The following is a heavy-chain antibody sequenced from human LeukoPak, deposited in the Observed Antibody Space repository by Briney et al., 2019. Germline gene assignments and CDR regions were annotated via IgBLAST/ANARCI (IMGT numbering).Heavy chain of an antibody. Sequence: GGSLRLSCAASGFTFDDYAMHWVRQAPGKGLEWVSGISWNSGSIGYADSVKGRFTISRDNAKNSLYLQMNSLRAEDTALYYCAKDFSGGSCCEGMDAWGQGTTVTVSS. D-gene: IGHD2-15*01. J-gene: IGHJ6*02. CDR1: GFTFDDYA. CDR2: ISWNSGSI. V-gene: IGHV3-9*01. CDR3: AKDFSGGSCCEGMDA.